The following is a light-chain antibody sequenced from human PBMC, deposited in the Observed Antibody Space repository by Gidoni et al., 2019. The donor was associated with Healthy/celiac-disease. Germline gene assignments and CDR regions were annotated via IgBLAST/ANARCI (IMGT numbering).Light chain of an antibody. CDR1: QSISSY. CDR3: QRSYSTPPGR. CDR2: AAS. Sequence: DIQMTQSPSSLSASVGDRVTITCRASQSISSYLNWYQQKPGKAPKLLIYAASSLQSGVPSRFSGSGSGTDCTITISSLQPEDVANYYWQRSYSTPPGRFGQGTKVEIK. V-gene: IGKV1-39*01. J-gene: IGKJ1*01.